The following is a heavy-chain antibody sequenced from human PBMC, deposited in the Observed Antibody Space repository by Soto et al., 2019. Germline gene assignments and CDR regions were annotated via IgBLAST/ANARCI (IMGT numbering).Heavy chain of an antibody. CDR2: VYHTGDT. J-gene: IGHJ5*02. CDR3: AREIVTAGGNNYFDP. V-gene: IGHV4-4*02. CDR1: GGTVASSHW. Sequence: SETLSLTCGVSGGTVASSHWWSWVRQSPGRGLEWIGNVYHTGDTNFNPSLQSRVTFSVDKSNNQFSLRPTSVTAADTAVYFCAREIVTAGGNNYFDPWGPGTLVTVSS. D-gene: IGHD2-21*02.